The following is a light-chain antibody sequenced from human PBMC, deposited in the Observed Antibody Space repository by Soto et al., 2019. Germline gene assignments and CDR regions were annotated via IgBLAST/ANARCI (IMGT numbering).Light chain of an antibody. Sequence: QSALTQPAYVSGSLGQSITISCTGTSSDVGGYNFVSWYQQHPGKAPKLMIYHVTNRPSGVSHRFSGSKSGNTASLTISGLQAEDEADYYCSSYTSSNTLLFGGGTKLTAL. CDR3: SSYTSSNTLL. J-gene: IGLJ2*01. V-gene: IGLV2-14*01. CDR2: HVT. CDR1: SSDVGGYNF.